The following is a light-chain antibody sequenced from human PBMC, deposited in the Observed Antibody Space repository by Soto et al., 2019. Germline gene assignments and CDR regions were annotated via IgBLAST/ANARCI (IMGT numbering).Light chain of an antibody. CDR1: QSISSW. Sequence: DIQMIQSPSTLSACLGERVTITRRANQSISSWLAWYRQKPGKDPKLLIYVASSLESGVPSRFSGSGSGTEFTLTISSLQPDDFATYYCQQYNSYPTFCQGTKVDNK. CDR3: QQYNSYPT. V-gene: IGKV1-5*01. J-gene: IGKJ1*01. CDR2: VAS.